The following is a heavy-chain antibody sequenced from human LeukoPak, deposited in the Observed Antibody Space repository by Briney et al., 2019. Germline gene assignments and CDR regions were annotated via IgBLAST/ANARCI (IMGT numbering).Heavy chain of an antibody. CDR3: ARDLHDSSGYYYSKI. Sequence: GGSLRLSCAASGFTFSSYSMNWVRQAPGKGLEGVSYISSSSSTIYYADSVKGRFTISRDNAKNSLYLQMNSLRAEDTAVYYCARDLHDSSGYYYSKIWGQGTLVTVSS. CDR2: ISSSSSTI. J-gene: IGHJ4*02. D-gene: IGHD3-22*01. CDR1: GFTFSSYS. V-gene: IGHV3-48*01.